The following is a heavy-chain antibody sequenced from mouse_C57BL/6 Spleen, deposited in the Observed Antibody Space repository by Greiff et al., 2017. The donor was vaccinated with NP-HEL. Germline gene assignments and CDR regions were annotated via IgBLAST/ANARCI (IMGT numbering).Heavy chain of an antibody. Sequence: DVKLQESGPELVKPGASVKISCKASGYSFTGYYMHWVKQSHGNILDWIGYIYPYNGVSSYNQKFKGKATLTVDKSSSTAYMELRSLTSEDSAVYYCASGITTAYYYAMDYWGQGTSVTVSS. CDR2: IYPYNGVS. J-gene: IGHJ4*01. V-gene: IGHV1-31*01. CDR1: GYSFTGYY. CDR3: ASGITTAYYYAMDY. D-gene: IGHD2-4*01.